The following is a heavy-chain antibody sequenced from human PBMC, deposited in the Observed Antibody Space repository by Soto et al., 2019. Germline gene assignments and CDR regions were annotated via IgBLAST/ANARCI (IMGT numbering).Heavy chain of an antibody. J-gene: IGHJ3*02. CDR3: ARDSRLFCTGGTCYIQDAFDI. Sequence: EVQLVESGGGQVKPGGSLRLSCAASGFTFNTYTMNWVRQAPGKGLEWVSSISSTSTYIYYADSVRGRFTISRDNAGNSLYLQMSSLRAEDSAVYYCARDSRLFCTGGTCYIQDAFDIWGQGTTVTVSS. CDR2: ISSTSTYI. D-gene: IGHD2-15*01. V-gene: IGHV3-21*01. CDR1: GFTFNTYT.